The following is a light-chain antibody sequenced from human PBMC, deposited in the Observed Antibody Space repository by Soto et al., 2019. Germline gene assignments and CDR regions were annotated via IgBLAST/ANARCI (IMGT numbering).Light chain of an antibody. V-gene: IGKV1-39*01. CDR3: QQSDSTPYT. CDR2: DAS. Sequence: QAPSSLATSAGQSVPLPFXASQTVSTYLNWYQQKPGKAPRLLIYDASSLLSGVPSRFSGSGSGTDFTLTIASLQPEDFSTYYCQQSDSTPYTFGQGTKVDI. CDR1: QTVSTY. J-gene: IGKJ2*01.